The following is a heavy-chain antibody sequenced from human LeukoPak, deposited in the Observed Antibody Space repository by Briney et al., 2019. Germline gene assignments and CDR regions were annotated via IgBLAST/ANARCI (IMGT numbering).Heavy chain of an antibody. V-gene: IGHV5-51*01. Sequence: GESLKISCKGSGYSFTSYWIGWVRQMPGKGLEWMGIIYPGDSDTRYSPSFQGQVTISADKSISTAYLQWSSLKASDTAMYYCARYKLGTPLVGAFDIWGQGTMVTVSS. CDR3: ARYKLGTPLVGAFDI. CDR2: IYPGDSDT. D-gene: IGHD7-27*01. J-gene: IGHJ3*02. CDR1: GYSFTSYW.